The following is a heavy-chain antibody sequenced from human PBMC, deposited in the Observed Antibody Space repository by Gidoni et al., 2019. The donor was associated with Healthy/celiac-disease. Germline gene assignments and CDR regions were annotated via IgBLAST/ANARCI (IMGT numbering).Heavy chain of an antibody. CDR1: GFTFSSYS. CDR3: ASLGGDYVWGKAFDI. V-gene: IGHV3-48*02. Sequence: EVQLVESGGGLVQPGGSLRLSCAASGFTFSSYSMNWVRQAPGKGLEWVSYISSSSSTIYYADSVKGRFTISRDNAKNSLYLQMNSLRDEDTAVYYCASLGGDYVWGKAFDIWGQGTMVTVSS. D-gene: IGHD3-16*01. J-gene: IGHJ3*02. CDR2: ISSSSSTI.